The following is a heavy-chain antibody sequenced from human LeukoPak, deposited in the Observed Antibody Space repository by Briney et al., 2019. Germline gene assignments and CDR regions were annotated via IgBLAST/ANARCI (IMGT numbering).Heavy chain of an antibody. Sequence: SETLSLTCTVSGYSISSGYYWGWIRQPPGKGLEWIGSIYHSGSTYYNPSLKSRVTISVDTSKNQFSLKLSSVTAADTAVYYCARELIWFGEASDFDYWGQGTLVTVSS. CDR2: IYHSGST. V-gene: IGHV4-38-2*02. CDR1: GYSISSGYY. CDR3: ARELIWFGEASDFDY. J-gene: IGHJ4*02. D-gene: IGHD3-10*01.